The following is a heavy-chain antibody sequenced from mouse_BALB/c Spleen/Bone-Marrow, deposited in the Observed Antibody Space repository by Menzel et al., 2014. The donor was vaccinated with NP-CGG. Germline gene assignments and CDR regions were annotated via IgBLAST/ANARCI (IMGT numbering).Heavy chain of an antibody. D-gene: IGHD2-1*01. CDR2: INPSNGRT. J-gene: IGHJ4*01. CDR3: ARDGNYRYAMDY. V-gene: IGHV1S81*02. Sequence: QVQLQQPGDELVKPGASVKLSCMASGLTFTSYWIHWVKQRPGQGPEWIGEINPSNGRTNYNEKFKRKATLTEDKSSSTAYMQLSSLTSEDSAVYYCARDGNYRYAMDYWGQGTSVTVSS. CDR1: GLTFTSYW.